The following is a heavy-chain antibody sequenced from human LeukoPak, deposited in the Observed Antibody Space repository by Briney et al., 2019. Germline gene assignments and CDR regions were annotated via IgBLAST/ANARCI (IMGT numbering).Heavy chain of an antibody. CDR3: ARLRGITIFRVVIIPEGVFDY. CDR1: GYSISSGYY. V-gene: IGHV4-38-2*01. Sequence: SETLSLTCAVSGYSISSGYYWGWIRQPPGKGLEWIGSIYHSGSTYYNPSLKSRVTISVDTSKNQFSLQLSSVTAADTAVYYCARLRGITIFRVVIIPEGVFDYWGQGTLVTVSS. J-gene: IGHJ4*02. D-gene: IGHD3-3*01. CDR2: IYHSGST.